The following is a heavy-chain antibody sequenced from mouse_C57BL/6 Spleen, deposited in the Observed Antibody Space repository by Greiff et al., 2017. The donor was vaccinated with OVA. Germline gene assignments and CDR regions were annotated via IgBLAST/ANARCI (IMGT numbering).Heavy chain of an antibody. Sequence: QVQLQQPGAELVRPGSSVKLSCKASGYTFTSYWMDWVKQRPGQGLEWIGNIYPSDSETHYNQKFKDKATLTVDKSSSTDYMQLSSLTSEDSAVDYCARLLSYYGNYLEAYWGQGTLVTVSA. CDR2: IYPSDSET. D-gene: IGHD2-10*01. CDR3: ARLLSYYGNYLEAY. CDR1: GYTFTSYW. J-gene: IGHJ3*01. V-gene: IGHV1-61*01.